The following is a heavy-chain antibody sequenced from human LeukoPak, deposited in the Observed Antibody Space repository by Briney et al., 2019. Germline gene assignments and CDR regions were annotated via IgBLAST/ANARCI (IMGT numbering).Heavy chain of an antibody. CDR3: ARGIESYSDYGY. D-gene: IGHD4-11*01. V-gene: IGHV4-59*01. CDR2: MYNCGST. CDR1: GGSISGSY. J-gene: IGHJ4*02. Sequence: PGTLSLTCAVSGGSISGSYWSWIRQPPGEGLERVAYMYNCGSTNYNPSLKSRVTISIDTSKNQFSLKLTSLTAADTAIYYCARGIESYSDYGYGGQGIRVTVSS.